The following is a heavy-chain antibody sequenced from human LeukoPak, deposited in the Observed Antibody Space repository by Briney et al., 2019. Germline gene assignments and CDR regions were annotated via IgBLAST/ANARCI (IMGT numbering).Heavy chain of an antibody. V-gene: IGHV3-48*01. Sequence: PGGSLRLSCAASGFIFSSYGMSWVRQAPGKGLEWVSYISSRSSTIYYADSVKGRFTISRDNAKNSLYLQMNSLRAEDTAVYYCARDGYYYGSGSYYKVDFDYWGQGTLVTVSS. CDR3: ARDGYYYGSGSYYKVDFDY. D-gene: IGHD3-10*01. J-gene: IGHJ4*02. CDR2: ISSRSSTI. CDR1: GFIFSSYG.